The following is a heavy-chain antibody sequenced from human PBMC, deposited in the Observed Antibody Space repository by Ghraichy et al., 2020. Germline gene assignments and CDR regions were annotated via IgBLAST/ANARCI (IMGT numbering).Heavy chain of an antibody. Sequence: GGSLRLSCAASGFSFSTHWMSWVRQAPGEGLEWVANIHPDGSETYYVDSLKGRFTISRDNAKNSLYLQMDSLRAEDTAVYYCAIPRGTMVWGANDAFDVWGQGTLVTVSS. CDR1: GFSFSTHW. D-gene: IGHD3-10*01. J-gene: IGHJ3*01. V-gene: IGHV3-7*01. CDR2: IHPDGSET. CDR3: AIPRGTMVWGANDAFDV.